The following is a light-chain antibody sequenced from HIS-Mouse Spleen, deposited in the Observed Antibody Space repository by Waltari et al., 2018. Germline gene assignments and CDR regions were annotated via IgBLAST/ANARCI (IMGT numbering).Light chain of an antibody. CDR3: SSYTSSSTVV. Sequence: QSALTQPASVSGSPGQSLTISCTGPSSDVGGYNYVSWYQQHPGKAPKPMIYEVSNRPSGVSNRFSGSKSGNTASLTISGLQAEDEADYYCSSYTSSSTVVFGGGTKLTVL. CDR1: SSDVGGYNY. CDR2: EVS. J-gene: IGLJ2*01. V-gene: IGLV2-14*01.